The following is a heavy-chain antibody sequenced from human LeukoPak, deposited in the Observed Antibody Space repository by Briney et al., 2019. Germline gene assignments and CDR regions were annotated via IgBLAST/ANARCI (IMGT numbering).Heavy chain of an antibody. Sequence: GGSLRLSCAASGFTFSSYGMHWVRQAPGKGLEWVAVISYDGSNKYYADSVKGRFTISRDNSKNTLYLQMNSLRAEDTAVYYCAKVPLVIVVLYYFDYWGQGTLVTVSS. CDR1: GFTFSSYG. D-gene: IGHD2/OR15-2a*01. CDR2: ISYDGSNK. CDR3: AKVPLVIVVLYYFDY. J-gene: IGHJ4*02. V-gene: IGHV3-30*18.